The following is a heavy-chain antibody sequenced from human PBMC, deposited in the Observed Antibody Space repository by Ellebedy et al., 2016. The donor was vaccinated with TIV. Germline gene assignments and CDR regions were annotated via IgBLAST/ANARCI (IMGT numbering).Heavy chain of an antibody. CDR1: GPTFGGHA. Sequence: PGGSLRLSCAASGPTFGGHAVSWVRQAPGKGLEWVSAVTAISVGPFYADSVRGRFTVSRDDFQNTVFLQLNSLRAEDTAVYYCAKEHKSSTGTTVGFDIWGLGTLVTVSS. V-gene: IGHV3-23*01. CDR3: AKEHKSSTGTTVGFDI. D-gene: IGHD1-1*01. J-gene: IGHJ4*02. CDR2: VTAISVGP.